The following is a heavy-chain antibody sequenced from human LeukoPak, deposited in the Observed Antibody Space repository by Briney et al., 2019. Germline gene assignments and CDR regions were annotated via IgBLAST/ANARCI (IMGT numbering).Heavy chain of an antibody. D-gene: IGHD3-16*02. Sequence: GASVKVSCKASGYTFTSYGISWVRQAPGQGLEWMEWISTYNGNINYAQKLQGRVTMTTDTSTSTAYMELRSLRSGDTAVYYCARDFLSWFDPWGQGTLVTVSS. CDR3: ARDFLSWFDP. J-gene: IGHJ5*02. CDR1: GYTFTSYG. CDR2: ISTYNGNI. V-gene: IGHV1-18*01.